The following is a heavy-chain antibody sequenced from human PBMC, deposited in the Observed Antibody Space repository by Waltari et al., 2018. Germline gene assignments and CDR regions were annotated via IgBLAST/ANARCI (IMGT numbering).Heavy chain of an antibody. J-gene: IGHJ5*02. CDR1: GCTVSSYW. V-gene: IGHV3-74*01. CDR3: ARSAWLDP. CDR2: IRVDGRRI. Sequence: EVQRVESGGGLVQPGGSRRLSCAASGCTVSSYWRHWVRHAPGKGRVWFSSIRVDGRRIRYADFVQGRFTISRDNAKRPLYLHMNSLRADATAVYSCARSAWLDPWGQGPLVTVSS.